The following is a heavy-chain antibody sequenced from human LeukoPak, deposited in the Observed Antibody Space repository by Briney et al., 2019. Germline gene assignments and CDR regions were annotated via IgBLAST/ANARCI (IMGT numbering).Heavy chain of an antibody. CDR1: GFFFNTYN. V-gene: IGHV3-21*01. Sequence: GGSLRLSCAASGFFFNTYNMNWVRQAPGKGLEWVSSIISRSTSINYADSVKGRFTISRDNAKNSLYLQMNSLRAEDTAVYYCARDFYYYDSSGYGGYYYYGMDVWGQGTTVTVSS. J-gene: IGHJ6*02. D-gene: IGHD3-22*01. CDR2: IISRSTSI. CDR3: ARDFYYYDSSGYGGYYYYGMDV.